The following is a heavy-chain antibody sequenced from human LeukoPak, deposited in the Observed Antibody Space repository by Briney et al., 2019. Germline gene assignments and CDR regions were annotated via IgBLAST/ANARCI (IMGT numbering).Heavy chain of an antibody. D-gene: IGHD1-26*01. CDR1: GFTFSSYA. Sequence: EGSLRLSCAASGFTFSSYARSWVRQAPGKGLEWISGISDSGGTVYYADSVKGRFTISRDNSKNSLYLQMNSLRAEDTAVYYCAKKLSGSYKGFDYWGQGTLVTVSS. CDR2: ISDSGGTV. V-gene: IGHV3-23*01. CDR3: AKKLSGSYKGFDY. J-gene: IGHJ4*02.